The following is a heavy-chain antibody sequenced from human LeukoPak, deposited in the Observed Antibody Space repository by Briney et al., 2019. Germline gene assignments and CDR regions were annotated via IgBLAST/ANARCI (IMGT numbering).Heavy chain of an antibody. CDR3: GGAFPPLRTSSAGDL. J-gene: IGHJ4*02. CDR2: ISYLSSHV. V-gene: IGHV3-21*01. CDR1: GFTFSDYD. Sequence: AEGSLRLSCSASGFTFSDYDMNWVRQAPGKGLEWVSSISYLSSHVYYGDSVKGRFSISRDNAKNSLYLQMNSLGAEDTAIYYCGGAFPPLRTSSAGDLWGQGILVTVSS. D-gene: IGHD3-16*01.